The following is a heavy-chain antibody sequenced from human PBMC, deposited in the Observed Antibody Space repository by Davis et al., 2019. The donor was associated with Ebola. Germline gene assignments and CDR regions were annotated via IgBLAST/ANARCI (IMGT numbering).Heavy chain of an antibody. V-gene: IGHV4-34*01. CDR3: ARGHRYGSGDN. CDR1: GFTFSNAW. CDR2: INHSGST. J-gene: IGHJ4*02. Sequence: ESLKISCAASGFTFSNAWMSWVRQAPGKGLEWIGEINHSGSTNYNPSLKSRVTISVDTSKNQFSLKLSSVTAADTAVYYCARGHRYGSGDNCGQGTLVTVSS. D-gene: IGHD3-10*01.